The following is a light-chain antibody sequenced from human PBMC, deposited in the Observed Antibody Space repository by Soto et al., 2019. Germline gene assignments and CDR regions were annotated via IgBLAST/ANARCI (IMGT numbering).Light chain of an antibody. Sequence: QSVLTQPPSVSGAPVQRVTISCTGSSSNIGAGYDVHWYQQLPGTAPKLLIYGNSNRPSGVPDRFSGSKSGTSASLAITGLQAEDEADYYCQSYDSSLSRYVFGTGTKVTV. CDR1: SSNIGAGYD. V-gene: IGLV1-40*01. CDR2: GNS. J-gene: IGLJ1*01. CDR3: QSYDSSLSRYV.